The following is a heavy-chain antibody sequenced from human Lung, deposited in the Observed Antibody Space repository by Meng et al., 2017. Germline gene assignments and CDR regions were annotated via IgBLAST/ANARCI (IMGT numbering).Heavy chain of an antibody. J-gene: IGHJ4*02. V-gene: IGHV4-34*01. Sequence: QGHLQQWGAGLLKPAETLSLTCFVSGGSFSDYYWSWIRQPPGKGLEWIGEINHSGSTNYNPSPESRATISVDTSQNNLSLKLSSVTAADSAVYYCARGPTTMAHDFDYWGQGTLVTVSS. CDR3: ARGPTTMAHDFDY. CDR1: GGSFSDYY. D-gene: IGHD4-11*01. CDR2: INHSGST.